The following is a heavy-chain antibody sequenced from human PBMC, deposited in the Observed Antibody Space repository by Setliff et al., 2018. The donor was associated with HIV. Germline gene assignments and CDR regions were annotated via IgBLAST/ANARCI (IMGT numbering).Heavy chain of an antibody. CDR2: FNHGRST. Sequence: PSETLSLTCAVYGGSFSGYYWSWIRQPPGKGLEWIGEFNHGRSTNNNPSLKSRVTISGDTTKNQFSLKLTSVTAADTAVYYCARARGLLPYYYLDVWGKGTTVTVSS. CDR3: ARARGLLPYYYLDV. V-gene: IGHV4-34*01. CDR1: GGSFSGYY. J-gene: IGHJ6*03. D-gene: IGHD3-10*01.